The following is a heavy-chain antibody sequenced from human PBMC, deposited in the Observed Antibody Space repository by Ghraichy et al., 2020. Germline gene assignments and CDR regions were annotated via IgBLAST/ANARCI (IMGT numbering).Heavy chain of an antibody. CDR1: RFTFNSYW. CDR2: INQDGSEK. D-gene: IGHD2/OR15-2a*01. J-gene: IGHJ4*02. V-gene: IGHV3-7*02. Sequence: GGSLRLSCEASRFTFNSYWMTWVRQAPGKGLEWVANINQDGSEKNYLDSVKGRFTASRDHARNSVSLHMNSLRPDDTAIYYCVTTYWYHSTTYPGGQGSLVTVSS. CDR3: VTTYWYHSTTYP.